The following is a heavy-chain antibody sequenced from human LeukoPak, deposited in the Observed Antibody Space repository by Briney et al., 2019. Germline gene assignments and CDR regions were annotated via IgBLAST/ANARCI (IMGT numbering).Heavy chain of an antibody. CDR1: GFTFSSYA. J-gene: IGHJ4*01. CDR2: ISGSGGST. V-gene: IGHV3-23*01. Sequence: GGSLRLSCAASGFTFSSYAMSWVRQAPGKGLEWVSAISGSGGSTYYADSVKGRFTISRDNSKNTLYLQMNSLRAEDTAVYYCAKGFGYHHIWFGEFPDYWGQEPWSPSPQ. D-gene: IGHD3-10*01. CDR3: AKGFGYHHIWFGEFPDY.